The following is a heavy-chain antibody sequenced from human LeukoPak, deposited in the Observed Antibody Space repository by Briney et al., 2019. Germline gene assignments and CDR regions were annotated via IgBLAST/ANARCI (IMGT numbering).Heavy chain of an antibody. Sequence: SVKVSCNASGGTFTSSAISWVRQAPGQRLEWMGGIIPIFGTANYAQKFQGRVTITADESTSTAYMELSSLRSEDTAVYYCVRHWYYDMLTAYYYFDYWGQGTLVTVSS. D-gene: IGHD3-9*01. V-gene: IGHV1-69*13. CDR1: GGTFTSSA. J-gene: IGHJ4*02. CDR3: VRHWYYDMLTAYYYFDY. CDR2: IIPIFGTA.